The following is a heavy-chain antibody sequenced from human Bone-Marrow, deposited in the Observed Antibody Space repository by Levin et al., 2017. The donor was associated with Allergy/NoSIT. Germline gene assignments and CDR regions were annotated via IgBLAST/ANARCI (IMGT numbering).Heavy chain of an antibody. V-gene: IGHV4-39*01. CDR2: IFHSGTT. CDR1: GGSISSSSYY. J-gene: IGHJ3*02. D-gene: IGHD3-22*01. CDR3: ARHRYYYDSGGVDDAVDI. Sequence: SETLSLTCTVSGGSISSSSYYWGWIRQPPGKGLEWIGSIFHSGTTYYNPSLKSRVTISVDTSKNQFSLKLSSVTAADTAVYYCARHRYYYDSGGVDDAVDIWGQGTRVTVSS.